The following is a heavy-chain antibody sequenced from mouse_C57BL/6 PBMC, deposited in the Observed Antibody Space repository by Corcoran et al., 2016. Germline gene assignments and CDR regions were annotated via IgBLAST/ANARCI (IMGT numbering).Heavy chain of an antibody. CDR3: ARWGQYDYDGAMDY. CDR2: INPNNGGT. D-gene: IGHD2-4*01. J-gene: IGHJ4*01. V-gene: IGHV1-26*01. Sequence: EVQLQQSGPELVKPGASVKISCKASGYTFTDYYMNWVKQSHGKSLEWIGDINPNNGGTSYNQKFKGKATLTVDKSSSTAYMELRSLTSEDSAVYYCARWGQYDYDGAMDYWGQGTTLTVSS. CDR1: GYTFTDYY.